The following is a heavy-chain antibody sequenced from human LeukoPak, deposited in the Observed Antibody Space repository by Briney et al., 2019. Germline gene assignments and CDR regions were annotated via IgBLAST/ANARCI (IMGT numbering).Heavy chain of an antibody. V-gene: IGHV3-7*01. Sequence: GGSLRLSCAASGFTFSSYWMSWVRQAPGKGLEWVANIKQDGSEKYYVDSVKGRFTISRDNAKNSLYLQMNSLRAEDTAVYYCARESLWFGELSRGAIDYWGQGTLVTVSS. CDR3: ARESLWFGELSRGAIDY. D-gene: IGHD3-10*01. CDR1: GFTFSSYW. CDR2: IKQDGSEK. J-gene: IGHJ4*02.